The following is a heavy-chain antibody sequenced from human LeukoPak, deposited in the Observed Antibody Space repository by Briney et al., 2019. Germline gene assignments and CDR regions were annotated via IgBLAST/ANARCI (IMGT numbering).Heavy chain of an antibody. J-gene: IGHJ4*02. CDR2: INPDSGGT. CDR1: GGTFSSYA. Sequence: ASVKVSCEASGGTFSSYAISWVRQAPGQGLEWLGWINPDSGGTNYAQHFQGWVTMTRDTSISTAYMELSSLRSDDTAVYYCARTYDSVPPHFDYWGQGTLVTVSS. V-gene: IGHV1-2*04. CDR3: ARTYDSVPPHFDY. D-gene: IGHD3-16*01.